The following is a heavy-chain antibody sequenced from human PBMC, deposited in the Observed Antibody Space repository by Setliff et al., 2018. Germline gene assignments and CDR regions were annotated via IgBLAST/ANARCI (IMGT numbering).Heavy chain of an antibody. CDR2: INHSGST. CDR3: ARVYNFWSGYLDY. V-gene: IGHV4-34*01. Sequence: SETLSLTCAVYGGSFSGYYWSWIRQPPGKGLEWIGEINHSGSTNYNPSLKSRVTISVDTSKNQFSLKLSSVTAADTAVYYCARVYNFWSGYLDYWGQGTLVTVS. D-gene: IGHD3-3*01. J-gene: IGHJ4*02. CDR1: GGSFSGYY.